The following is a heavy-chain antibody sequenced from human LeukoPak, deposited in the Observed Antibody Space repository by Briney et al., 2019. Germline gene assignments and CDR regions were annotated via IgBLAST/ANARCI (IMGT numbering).Heavy chain of an antibody. CDR1: GFTFSSYR. J-gene: IGHJ4*02. CDR3: ARSPEALWFGELLYFDY. D-gene: IGHD3-10*01. CDR2: IKQDGSEK. V-gene: IGHV3-7*02. Sequence: GGSLRLSCAASGFTFSSYRMSWVRQAPGKGLEWVANIKQDGSEKYYVDSVKGRFTISRDNAKNSLYLQMNSLRAEDTAVYYCARSPEALWFGELLYFDYWGQGTLVTVSS.